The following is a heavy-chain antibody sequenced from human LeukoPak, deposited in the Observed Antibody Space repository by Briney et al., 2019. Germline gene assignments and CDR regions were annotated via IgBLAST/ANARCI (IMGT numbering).Heavy chain of an antibody. V-gene: IGHV1-2*02. CDR1: GYTFSDYY. J-gene: IGHJ6*03. D-gene: IGHD2-2*01. CDR2: INPNSGGT. CDR3: ARAYCSTTTCPRGYYSVDV. Sequence: GAPVKVSCKASGYTFSDYYIHWVRQAPGQGLEWMGWINPNSGGTDYAQKFQGRVTMTRDTSINTAYMDLSRLTSDDTAVYYCARAYCSTTTCPRGYYSVDVWGKGTTVTVSS.